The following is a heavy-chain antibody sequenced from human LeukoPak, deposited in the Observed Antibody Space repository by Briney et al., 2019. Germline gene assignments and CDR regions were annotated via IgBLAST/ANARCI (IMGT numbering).Heavy chain of an antibody. D-gene: IGHD3-10*01. CDR2: IIPIFGTA. J-gene: IGHJ3*02. CDR3: ARDGEATMVRFDI. Sequence: SVKVSCKASGGTFSSYVISWVRQAAGQGLEWMGGIIPIFGTANYAQKFQGRVTITTEESTSTAYIELRRLRSEDTAVYYCARDGEATMVRFDIWGQGTMVTVSS. V-gene: IGHV1-69*05. CDR1: GGTFSSYV.